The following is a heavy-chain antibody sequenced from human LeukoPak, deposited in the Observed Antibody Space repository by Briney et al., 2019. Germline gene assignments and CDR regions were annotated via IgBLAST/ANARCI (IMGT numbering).Heavy chain of an antibody. CDR1: GFTFSSFW. CDR2: IKYDESEK. Sequence: GGSLRLSCAASGFTFSSFWIGWVRQAPGKGLEWVASIKYDESEKHYVDSVKGRFTVSRDNAKNSLYLQMNNLRAEDTAVYFCARITTNGYFEYWGQGTLVTVSS. J-gene: IGHJ4*02. CDR3: ARITTNGYFEY. V-gene: IGHV3-7*01. D-gene: IGHD1-1*01.